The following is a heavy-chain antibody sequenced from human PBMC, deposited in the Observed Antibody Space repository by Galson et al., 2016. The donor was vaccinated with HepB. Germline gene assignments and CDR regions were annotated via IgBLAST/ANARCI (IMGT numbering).Heavy chain of an antibody. CDR3: ARGGATPGQWLDNWFDP. CDR2: INWSGDTT. J-gene: IGHJ5*02. D-gene: IGHD6-19*01. Sequence: SLRLSCAASGFTFSNYWMSWVRQAPGKGLEWVSGINWSGDTTGYANSVKGRFTISRDNAKNSLFLQMNSLRAEDTAFYYCARGGATPGQWLDNWFDPWGQGTLVSVSS. CDR1: GFTFSNYW. V-gene: IGHV3-20*04.